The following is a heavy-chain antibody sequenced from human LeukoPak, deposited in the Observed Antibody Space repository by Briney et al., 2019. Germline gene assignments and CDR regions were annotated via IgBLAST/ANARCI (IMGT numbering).Heavy chain of an antibody. J-gene: IGHJ5*02. CDR1: GGSISSSSYY. D-gene: IGHD3-10*01. CDR2: IYYSGST. CDR3: ARGGFGELDRWFDP. Sequence: SETLSLTCTVSGGSISSSSYYWGWIRQPPGKGLEWIGSIYYSGSTYYNPSLKSRVTISVDTSKNQFSLKLSSVTAADTAVYYCARGGFGELDRWFDPWGQGTLVTVSS. V-gene: IGHV4-39*07.